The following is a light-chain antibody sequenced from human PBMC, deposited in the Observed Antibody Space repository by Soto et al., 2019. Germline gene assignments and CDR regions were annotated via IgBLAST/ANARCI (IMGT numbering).Light chain of an antibody. CDR2: DVS. J-gene: IGLJ2*01. V-gene: IGLV2-14*01. Sequence: QSALTQPAAVSGSPGQSITISCTGTSSDVGGYNYVYWYQQHPGKAPKLMIYDVSNRPSGVSNRFSGSESGNTASLTISGLQAEDEADYYCSSYTRSSTLVVFGGGTKLTVL. CDR1: SSDVGGYNY. CDR3: SSYTRSSTLVV.